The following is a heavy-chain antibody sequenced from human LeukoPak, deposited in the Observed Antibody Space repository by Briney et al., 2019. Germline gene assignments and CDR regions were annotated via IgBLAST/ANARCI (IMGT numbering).Heavy chain of an antibody. V-gene: IGHV4-59*01. CDR3: VKSNSRYQPWTLDI. D-gene: IGHD2-2*01. CDR2: IFYNEGT. Sequence: PSETLSLTCTVSSGSFRTYYWSWIRQPPGKGLEWIGYIFYNEGTSYNPSLKSRVTISVDTFNNQLSLKVNSVTAADTAMYYCVKSNSRYQPWTLDIWGRGTMVTVSS. CDR1: SGSFRTYY. J-gene: IGHJ3*02.